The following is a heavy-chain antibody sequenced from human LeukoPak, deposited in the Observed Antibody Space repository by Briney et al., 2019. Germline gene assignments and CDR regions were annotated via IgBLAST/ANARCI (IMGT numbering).Heavy chain of an antibody. CDR2: IYYSGST. J-gene: IGHJ4*02. V-gene: IGHV4-59*01. Sequence: SETLSLTCTVSGGSISSYYWSWIRQPPGKGLEWIGCIYYSGSTNYNPSLKSRVTISVDTSKNQFSLKLSYVTAADTAVYSCARAHPCGDCYSLTTETSYFDYWGQGTLVTVSS. CDR3: ARAHPCGDCYSLTTETSYFDY. D-gene: IGHD2-21*02. CDR1: GGSISSYY.